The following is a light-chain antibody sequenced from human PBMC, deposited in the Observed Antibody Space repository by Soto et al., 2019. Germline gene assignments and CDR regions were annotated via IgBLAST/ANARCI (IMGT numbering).Light chain of an antibody. CDR2: DAS. CDR1: QDIGNF. V-gene: IGKV1-5*01. J-gene: IGKJ2*01. CDR3: QQHDDFSHAT. Sequence: DVQMTQSPSTLSASVGDRVTISCRTSQDIGNFLAWYQHKPGKAPKLLIYDASTLQTGVPSRFRASGFGTEFTLTISGLQPDDIATYCCQQHDDFSHATFGQGTKVEIK.